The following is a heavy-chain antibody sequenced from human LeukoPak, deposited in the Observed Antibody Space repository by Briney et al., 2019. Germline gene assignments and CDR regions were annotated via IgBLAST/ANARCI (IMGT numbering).Heavy chain of an antibody. Sequence: SETLSLTCTVAGISISDFHWSWLRQSPEKGLEWIGWITNSGDANYNPSLESRLAMSADTSKSQLSLRVTSVTDADTAVYYCARHVEHAAYFHHWGQGRLVTVSS. J-gene: IGHJ4*02. CDR1: GISISDFH. D-gene: IGHD1/OR15-1a*01. CDR2: ITNSGDA. V-gene: IGHV4-59*08. CDR3: ARHVEHAAYFHH.